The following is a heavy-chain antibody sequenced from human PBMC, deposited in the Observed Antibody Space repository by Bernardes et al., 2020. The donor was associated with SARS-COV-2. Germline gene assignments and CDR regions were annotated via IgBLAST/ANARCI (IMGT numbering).Heavy chain of an antibody. J-gene: IGHJ2*01. CDR3: ARDNGSPGWYFDL. V-gene: IGHV4-4*02. CDR1: GGSISSSNW. CDR2: IYHSGST. Sequence: SETLSLTCAVSGGSISSSNWWSWVRQPPGKGLEWIGEIYHSGSTNYNPSLKSRVTISVDKSKNQFSLKLSSVTAADTAVYYCARDNGSPGWYFDLWGRGTLVTVSS. D-gene: IGHD1-26*01.